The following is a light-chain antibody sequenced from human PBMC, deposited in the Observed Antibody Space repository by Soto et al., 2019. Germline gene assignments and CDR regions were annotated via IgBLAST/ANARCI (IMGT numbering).Light chain of an antibody. CDR3: QTWGTGIVV. J-gene: IGLJ2*01. CDR1: SGHSSYA. V-gene: IGLV4-69*01. CDR2: LNSDGSH. Sequence: QSVLTQSPSASASLGASVKLTCTVSSGHSSYAIAWHQQPPEKGPRYLMKLNSDGSHNKGDGIPDRFSGSSSGTDRYLTISSLQSEDEADYYCQTWGTGIVVFGGGTKLTVL.